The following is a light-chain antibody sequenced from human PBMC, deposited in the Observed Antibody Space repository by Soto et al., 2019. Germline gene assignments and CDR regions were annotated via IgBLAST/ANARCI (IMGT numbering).Light chain of an antibody. CDR2: LGS. Sequence: DIVMTQSPLSLPVTPGEPASISCRSSQSLQHSNGYNYLDRYLQKPGQSPQLLIYLGSHRASGVPDRFRGSASGTDFTLKITRVEAEDVGVYYFMQALQPPWTFGQGTKVEIK. J-gene: IGKJ1*01. CDR1: QSLQHSNGYNY. V-gene: IGKV2-28*01. CDR3: MQALQPPWT.